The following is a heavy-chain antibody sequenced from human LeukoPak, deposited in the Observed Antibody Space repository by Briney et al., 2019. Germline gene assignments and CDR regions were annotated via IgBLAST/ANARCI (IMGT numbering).Heavy chain of an antibody. CDR3: ARSTSSANWFDP. D-gene: IGHD2-2*01. J-gene: IGHJ5*02. CDR1: GFTFSSYS. Sequence: PGGSLRLSCTASGFTFSSYSMNWVRQAPGKGLEWVSSISSSSSYIYYADSVRGRFTISRDNAKNSLYLQMNSLRAEDTAVYYCARSTSSANWFDPWGQGTLVTVSS. V-gene: IGHV3-21*01. CDR2: ISSSSSYI.